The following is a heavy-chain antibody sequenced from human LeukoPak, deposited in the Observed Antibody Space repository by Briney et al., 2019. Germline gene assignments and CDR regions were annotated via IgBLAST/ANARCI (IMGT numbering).Heavy chain of an antibody. Sequence: PGGSLRLSCAASGFTFSSYGMHWVRQAPGKGLEWVAVISYDGSNKYYADSVKGGFTISRDNSKNTLYLQMNSLRAEDTAVYYCAKVSRYCSSTSCYTYYYYYGMDVWGQGTTVTVSS. CDR3: AKVSRYCSSTSCYTYYYYYGMDV. CDR1: GFTFSSYG. V-gene: IGHV3-30*18. J-gene: IGHJ6*02. CDR2: ISYDGSNK. D-gene: IGHD2-2*02.